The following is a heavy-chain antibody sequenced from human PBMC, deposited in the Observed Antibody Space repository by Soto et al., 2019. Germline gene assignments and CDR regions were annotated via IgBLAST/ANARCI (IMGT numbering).Heavy chain of an antibody. V-gene: IGHV1-18*01. Sequence: ASVKVSCKASGYTFSSYCISWVRQAPGQGLEWLGWISPYDDDTKYAQNLQGRVRMTTDTSTRTVYMDLRSLRSDDTAIYYCARGGYYDSSGSRNYHYYGMDVWGQGTTVTVSS. CDR3: ARGGYYDSSGSRNYHYYGMDV. J-gene: IGHJ6*02. D-gene: IGHD3-22*01. CDR1: GYTFSSYC. CDR2: ISPYDDDT.